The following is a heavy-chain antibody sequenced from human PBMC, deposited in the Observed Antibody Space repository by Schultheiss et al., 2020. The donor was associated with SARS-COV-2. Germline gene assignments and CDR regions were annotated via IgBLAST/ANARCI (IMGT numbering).Heavy chain of an antibody. CDR2: INPNSGGT. CDR1: GGTFSSYA. J-gene: IGHJ4*02. V-gene: IGHV1-2*02. CDR3: ARAPRGGSGWYNY. D-gene: IGHD6-19*01. Sequence: ASVKVSCKASGGTFSSYAISWVRQAPGQGLEWMGWINPNSGGTNYAQKFQGRVTMTRDTSISTAYMELSRLRSDDTAVYYCARAPRGGSGWYNYWGQGTLVTVSS.